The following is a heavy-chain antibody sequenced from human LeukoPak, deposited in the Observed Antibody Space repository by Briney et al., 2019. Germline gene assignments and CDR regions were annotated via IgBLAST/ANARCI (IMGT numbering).Heavy chain of an antibody. V-gene: IGHV3-21*01. J-gene: IGHJ6*02. CDR1: GFTFSSYS. Sequence: GGSLRLSCAASGFTFSSYSMNWVRQAPGKGLEWVSSISSSSSYIYYADSVKGRFTISRDNAKNSLYLQMNSLRAEDTAVYYCAREPIRYCSSTSCYYGGPYYYGMDVWGQGTTATVSS. CDR3: AREPIRYCSSTSCYYGGPYYYGMDV. D-gene: IGHD2-2*01. CDR2: ISSSSSYI.